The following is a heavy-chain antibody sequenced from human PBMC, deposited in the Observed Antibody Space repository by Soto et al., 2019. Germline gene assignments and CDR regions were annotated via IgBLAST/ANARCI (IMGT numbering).Heavy chain of an antibody. D-gene: IGHD3-9*01. J-gene: IGHJ6*02. CDR2: VSSSGHT. Sequence: QVQLQESGTGLVKPSETLSLTCTVSGGSMGNYYWFWIRQFAGKELEWIGRVSSSGHTNDNPSLKGRAPLSIDTSKNQFALKLSSVTAADTAVSYCARADYDILTGSYAVDVWGQGTTVTVSS. CDR3: ARADYDILTGSYAVDV. CDR1: GGSMGNYY. V-gene: IGHV4-4*07.